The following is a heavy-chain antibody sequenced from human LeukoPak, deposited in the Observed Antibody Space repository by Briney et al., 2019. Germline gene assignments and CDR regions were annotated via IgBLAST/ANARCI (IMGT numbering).Heavy chain of an antibody. J-gene: IGHJ4*02. CDR1: GGSISSGGYS. CDR2: IYHSGST. Sequence: SQTLSLTCAVSGGSISSGGYSWSWIRQPPGKGLEWIGYIYHSGSTYYNPSLKSRVTISVDTSKNQFSLKLSSVTAADTAVYYCARRGVGTYYYDSSGYFDYWGQGTLVTVSS. CDR3: ARRGVGTYYYDSSGYFDY. V-gene: IGHV4-30-2*01. D-gene: IGHD3-22*01.